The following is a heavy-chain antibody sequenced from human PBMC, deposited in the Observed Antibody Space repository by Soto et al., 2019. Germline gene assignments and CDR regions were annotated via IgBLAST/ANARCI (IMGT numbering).Heavy chain of an antibody. CDR3: AGYHYDSSGPTVF. CDR2: IYHNGST. D-gene: IGHD3-22*01. V-gene: IGHV4-4*02. Sequence: SETLSLTCAVSGGSISSSTWWTWVRQPPGKGLEWIGEIYHNGSTNYNPSLKSRVTISVDKSKNQFSLRQTSVTAADTAVYYCAGYHYDSSGPTVFWGQGTLVTVSS. CDR1: GGSISSSTW. J-gene: IGHJ4*02.